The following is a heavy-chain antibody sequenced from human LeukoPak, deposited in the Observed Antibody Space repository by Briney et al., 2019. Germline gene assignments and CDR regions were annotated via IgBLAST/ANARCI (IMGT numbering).Heavy chain of an antibody. J-gene: IGHJ4*02. D-gene: IGHD2-2*01. CDR1: GGSISSSSYY. Sequence: SETLSLTCTVSGGSISSSSYYWGWIRQPPGKGLEWIGSIYYSGSTYYNPSLKSRVTISVDTSNNQFSLKLSSVAAADTAVYYCARALGYCSSTSCYADKVDYWGQGTLVTVSS. CDR2: IYYSGST. CDR3: ARALGYCSSTSCYADKVDY. V-gene: IGHV4-39*01.